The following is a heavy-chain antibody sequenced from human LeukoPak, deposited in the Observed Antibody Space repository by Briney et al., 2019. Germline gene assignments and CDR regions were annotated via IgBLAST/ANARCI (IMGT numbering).Heavy chain of an antibody. J-gene: IGHJ4*02. D-gene: IGHD4-17*01. Sequence: PSETLSLTCAVYGGSFSGYYWSWIRQPPGKGLEWIGEINHSGSTNYNPSLKSRVTISVDTSKNQFSLKLSSVTAADTAVYYCARLGYGDYASDYWGQGTLVTVSS. V-gene: IGHV4-34*01. CDR3: ARLGYGDYASDY. CDR1: GGSFSGYY. CDR2: INHSGST.